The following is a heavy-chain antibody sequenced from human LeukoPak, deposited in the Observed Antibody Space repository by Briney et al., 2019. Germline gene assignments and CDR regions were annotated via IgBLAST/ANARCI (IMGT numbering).Heavy chain of an antibody. D-gene: IGHD3-9*01. CDR3: ARVGYYDILTGYLNWFDP. CDR2: ISAYNGNT. V-gene: IGHV1-18*01. Sequence: ASVKVSCKASGYTFTSYGISWVRQAPGQGLEWMGWISAYNGNTNYAQKLQGRVTMTTDTSTSTAYMELSRLRSDDTAVYYCARVGYYDILTGYLNWFDPWGQGTLVTVSS. J-gene: IGHJ5*02. CDR1: GYTFTSYG.